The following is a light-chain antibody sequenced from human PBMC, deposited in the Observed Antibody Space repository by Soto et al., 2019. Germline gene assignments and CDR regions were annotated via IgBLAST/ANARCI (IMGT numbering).Light chain of an antibody. CDR1: QSVSSSY. J-gene: IGKJ4*01. V-gene: IGKV3-20*01. CDR2: GAS. Sequence: ESALTQSPGTLSLSPGERATLSCRASQSVSSSYLAWDQQKPGQAPRLLIYGASSRATGIPDRFSGSGSGTDFTLTISRLEPEDFAVYYCQQYGSSPLTFGGGTKVDIK. CDR3: QQYGSSPLT.